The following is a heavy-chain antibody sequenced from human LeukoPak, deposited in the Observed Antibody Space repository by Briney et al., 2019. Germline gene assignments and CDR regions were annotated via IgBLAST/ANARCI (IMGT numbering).Heavy chain of an antibody. Sequence: GGSLRLSCAASGFTFSGSAMHWVRQASGKGLEWVGRIQSKANSYATAYAASVKGRFTISRDDSKSTAYLQMNSLKTEDTAVNYCTSTYYGSGRYNWGQGTLVTVSS. CDR1: GFTFSGSA. CDR2: IQSKANSYAT. J-gene: IGHJ4*02. D-gene: IGHD3-10*01. CDR3: TSTYYGSGRYN. V-gene: IGHV3-73*01.